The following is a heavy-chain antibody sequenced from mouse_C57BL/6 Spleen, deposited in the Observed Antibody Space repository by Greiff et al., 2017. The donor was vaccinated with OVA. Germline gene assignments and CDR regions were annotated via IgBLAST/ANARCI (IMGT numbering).Heavy chain of an antibody. CDR3: ARWYYGSSPYYFDY. CDR2: LNPGSGGT. J-gene: IGHJ2*01. V-gene: IGHV1-54*01. CDR1: GYAFTNYL. D-gene: IGHD1-1*01. Sequence: QVQLKQSGAELVRPGTSVKVSCKASGYAFTNYLIEWVKQRPGQGLEWIGVLNPGSGGTNYTEKFKGKATLTADKSSSTAYMQLSSLTSEDSAVYFCARWYYGSSPYYFDYWGQGTTLTVSS.